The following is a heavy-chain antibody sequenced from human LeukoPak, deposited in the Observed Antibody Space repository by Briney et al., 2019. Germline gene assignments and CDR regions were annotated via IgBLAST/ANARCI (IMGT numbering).Heavy chain of an antibody. V-gene: IGHV5-51*01. D-gene: IGHD4-17*01. Sequence: GESLKISCKTSGYSFTSYWIGWVRQMPGKGLEWVGIIYPGDSETRYSPSFQGQVTISVDKSINTAYLQWSSLKASDTAMYYCARQSVSGAAFDPWGQGTLVTVSS. J-gene: IGHJ5*02. CDR2: IYPGDSET. CDR1: GYSFTSYW. CDR3: ARQSVSGAAFDP.